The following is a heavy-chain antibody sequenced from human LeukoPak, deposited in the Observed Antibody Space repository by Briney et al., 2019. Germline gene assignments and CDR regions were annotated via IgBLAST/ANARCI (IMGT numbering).Heavy chain of an antibody. CDR3: ASGSGGGSGAYYKDHYYGMDV. CDR2: IHRSGKT. CDR1: GGSISTYS. J-gene: IGHJ6*02. Sequence: SETLSLTCSVSGGSISTYSWSWIRQTAGNALEWIGRIHRSGKTNYNPSLESRVTMSVDTSNNQFSLKLNSVTAADTAVYYCASGSGGGSGAYYKDHYYGMDVWGPGTTVTVS. V-gene: IGHV4-4*07. D-gene: IGHD3-10*01.